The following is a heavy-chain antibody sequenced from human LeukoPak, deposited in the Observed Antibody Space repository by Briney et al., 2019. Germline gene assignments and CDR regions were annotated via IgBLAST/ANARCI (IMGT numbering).Heavy chain of an antibody. V-gene: IGHV4-4*02. CDR2: IFYSGST. CDR1: GGSISSSNW. D-gene: IGHD3-22*01. CDR3: ARDLAVLGYFHFDY. Sequence: SGTLSLTCAVSGGSISSSNWWSWVRQPPGKGLEWIGNIFYSGSTYYSPSLKSRVTISLDTSRSQFSLKLNSVTAADTAVYYCARDLAVLGYFHFDYWGQGTLVTVSS. J-gene: IGHJ4*02.